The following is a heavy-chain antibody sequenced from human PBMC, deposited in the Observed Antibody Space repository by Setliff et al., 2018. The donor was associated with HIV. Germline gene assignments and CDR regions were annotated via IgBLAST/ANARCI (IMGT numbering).Heavy chain of an antibody. V-gene: IGHV4-39*07. CDR1: GDSITSNSYY. D-gene: IGHD2-8*01. J-gene: IGHJ2*01. Sequence: PSETLSLTCTVSGDSITSNSYYWGWIRQSPGKGLEWIGTMHHSGSTYYNPSLKSRVAIFIDTSKNQFSLRLRSVTATDTAVYYCARNGPTKIPYDFLGRGTLVTVS. CDR2: MHHSGST. CDR3: ARNGPTKIPYDF.